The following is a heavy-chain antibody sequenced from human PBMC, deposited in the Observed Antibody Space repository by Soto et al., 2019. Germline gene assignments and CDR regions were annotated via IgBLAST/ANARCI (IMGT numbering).Heavy chain of an antibody. J-gene: IGHJ4*02. D-gene: IGHD2-15*01. CDR1: AFKFSDYS. Sequence: QVQLVESGGGLVKPGGSLRLSCAASAFKFSDYSMSWVRQAPGKGLEWVSYISGSGDVIYYADSVKGRFTISRDNDKKSVHLQMDTLRAEDTDLYYCARAPDCGEGSCYRHFDLWGQGTRVAVSS. CDR3: ARAPDCGEGSCYRHFDL. V-gene: IGHV3-11*01. CDR2: ISGSGDVI.